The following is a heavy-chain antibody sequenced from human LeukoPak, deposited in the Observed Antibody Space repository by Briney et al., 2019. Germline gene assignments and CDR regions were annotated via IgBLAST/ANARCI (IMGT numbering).Heavy chain of an antibody. Sequence: SQTLSLTCAISGDSVSSNSAAWNWIRQSPSRGLEWLGRTYYRSKWYYDYAVAVKSRISINPDTSKNQFSLQLSSVTPEDTAVYYCAGYSYGVRPSWGQGTLVTVSS. CDR2: TYYRSKWYY. CDR3: AGYSYGVRPS. J-gene: IGHJ5*02. CDR1: GDSVSSNSAA. D-gene: IGHD5-18*01. V-gene: IGHV6-1*01.